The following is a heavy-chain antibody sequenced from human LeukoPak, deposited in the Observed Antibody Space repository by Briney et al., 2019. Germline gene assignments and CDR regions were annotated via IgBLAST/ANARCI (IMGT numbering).Heavy chain of an antibody. CDR2: IKQDGSEK. J-gene: IGHJ4*02. Sequence: GGSLRLSCAASGFTFSSYWMSWVRQAPGKGLGWVANIKQDGSEKYYVDSVKGRFTISRDNAKNSLYLQMNSLRAEDTAVYYCARDAPILRYFDWLAPLDYWGQGTLVTVSS. CDR1: GFTFSSYW. V-gene: IGHV3-7*03. CDR3: ARDAPILRYFDWLAPLDY. D-gene: IGHD3-9*01.